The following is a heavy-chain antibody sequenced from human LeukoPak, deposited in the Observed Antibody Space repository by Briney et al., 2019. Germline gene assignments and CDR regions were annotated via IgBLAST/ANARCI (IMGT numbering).Heavy chain of an antibody. CDR2: INHSGST. Sequence: SETLSLTCAVYGGSFSGYYWSWIRQSPGKGLEWIGEINHSGSTNYDPSLKSRVTISVDTSKNQFSLKLSSVTAADTAVYYCARLSTLYSSGDYWGQGTLVTVSS. V-gene: IGHV4-34*01. CDR1: GGSFSGYY. CDR3: ARLSTLYSSGDY. J-gene: IGHJ4*02. D-gene: IGHD6-19*01.